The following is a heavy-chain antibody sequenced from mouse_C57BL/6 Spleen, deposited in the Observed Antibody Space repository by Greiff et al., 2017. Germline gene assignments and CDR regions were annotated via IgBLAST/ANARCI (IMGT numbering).Heavy chain of an antibody. Sequence: QVQLQQPGAELVRPGSSVKLSCKASGYTFTSYWMDWVKQRPGQGLEWIGNIYPSDSETHYNQKFKDKATLTVDKSSSTAYMQLSSLTSEDSAVYYCARSGDGYYVDYWGQGNTLTVSS. CDR3: ARSGDGYYVDY. CDR1: GYTFTSYW. CDR2: IYPSDSET. V-gene: IGHV1-61*01. J-gene: IGHJ2*01. D-gene: IGHD2-3*01.